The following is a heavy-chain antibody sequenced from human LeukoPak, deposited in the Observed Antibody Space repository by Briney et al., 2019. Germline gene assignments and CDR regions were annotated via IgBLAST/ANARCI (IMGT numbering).Heavy chain of an antibody. V-gene: IGHV4-4*07. D-gene: IGHD1-14*01. CDR1: GGSISSYY. CDR2: IDNSGST. CDR3: ARLAPDGYYYMDV. J-gene: IGHJ6*03. Sequence: SETLSLTCTVSGGSISSYYWSWIRQPAGKGLEWIGRIDNSGSTNYNPSLKSRVTISVDKSKNQFSLKVSSVTAAHTAVYYRARLAPDGYYYMDVWGKGTTVTVSS.